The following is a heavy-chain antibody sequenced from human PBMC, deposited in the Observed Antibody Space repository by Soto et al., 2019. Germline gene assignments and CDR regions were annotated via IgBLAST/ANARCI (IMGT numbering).Heavy chain of an antibody. Sequence: SETLSLTCTVSGGSISSGGYYWSWIRQHPGEGLEWIGYIYYSGSTYYNPSLKSRVTISVDTSKNQFSLKLSSVTAADTAVYYCARDNITSSIAARRPDAFDIWGQGTMVTVSS. J-gene: IGHJ3*02. V-gene: IGHV4-31*03. CDR2: IYYSGST. CDR3: ARDNITSSIAARRPDAFDI. D-gene: IGHD6-6*01. CDR1: GGSISSGGYY.